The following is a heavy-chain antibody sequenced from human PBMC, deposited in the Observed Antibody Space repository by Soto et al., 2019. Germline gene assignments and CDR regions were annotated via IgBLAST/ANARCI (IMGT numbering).Heavy chain of an antibody. CDR2: VYYSGST. CDR3: ALDRGGDYHFDH. J-gene: IGHJ4*02. Sequence: QVQLQESGPGLVKPSQTLSLTCSVSGGSISSTGYYCTWIRQHPGKGLEWIGYVYYSGSTYYNPSLKRRVTISVDTSRNQFSLNLMSVTAADTAVYYCALDRGGDYHFDHWGQGTLVTVSS. D-gene: IGHD2-21*01. V-gene: IGHV4-31*03. CDR1: GGSISSTGYY.